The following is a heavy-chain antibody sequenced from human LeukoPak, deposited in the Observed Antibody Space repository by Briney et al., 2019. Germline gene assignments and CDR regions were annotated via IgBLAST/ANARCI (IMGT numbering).Heavy chain of an antibody. J-gene: IGHJ4*02. D-gene: IGHD3-3*01. CDR2: ISSSGSTI. Sequence: GGSLRLSCAASGFTFSDYYMSWIRQAPGKGLEWVSYISSSGSTIYYADSVKGRFTISRDNAKNSLYLQMNSLRAEDTAVCYCARDTYYDFWSGYRRGSNFDYWGQGTLVTVSS. CDR3: ARDTYYDFWSGYRRGSNFDY. CDR1: GFTFSDYY. V-gene: IGHV3-11*01.